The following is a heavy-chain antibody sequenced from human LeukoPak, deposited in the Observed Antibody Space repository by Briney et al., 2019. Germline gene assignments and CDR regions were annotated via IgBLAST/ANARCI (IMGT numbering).Heavy chain of an antibody. CDR1: GFTLSSSG. V-gene: IGHV3-30*03. CDR2: ISYDGSKK. CDR3: ARGGVPYALDY. D-gene: IGHD3-10*01. Sequence: GRSLRLSCAASGFTLSSSGMHWVRQAPGKGLEWGAVISYDGSKKYYADSVKGRFTISRDNAKNTLYLQMNSLRAEDTAVYYCARGGVPYALDYWGQGTLVTVSS. J-gene: IGHJ4*02.